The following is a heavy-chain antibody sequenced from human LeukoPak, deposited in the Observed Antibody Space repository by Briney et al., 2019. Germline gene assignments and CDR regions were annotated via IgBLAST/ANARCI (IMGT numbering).Heavy chain of an antibody. D-gene: IGHD3-22*01. Sequence: GGSLRLSCAASGFTFSSYSMNWVRQAPGKGLEWVSSISSSSSYIYYADSVKGRFTISRDNAKNSLYLQMNSLRAEDTAVYYCARVPRNYGSSGSRDYWGQGTLVTVSS. CDR2: ISSSSSYI. CDR1: GFTFSSYS. J-gene: IGHJ4*02. V-gene: IGHV3-21*01. CDR3: ARVPRNYGSSGSRDY.